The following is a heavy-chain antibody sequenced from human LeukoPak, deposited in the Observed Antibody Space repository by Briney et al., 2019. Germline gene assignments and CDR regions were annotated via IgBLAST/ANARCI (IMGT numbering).Heavy chain of an antibody. D-gene: IGHD6-13*01. Sequence: GGSLRLSCAASGFTVSSNYMSWVRQATGKGLEWVSVIYSGGSTYYADSVKGGFTISRDNSKNTLYLQMNSLRAEDTAVYYCARDMGAAAGTFPSYYYYGMDVWGQGTTVTVSS. CDR3: ARDMGAAAGTFPSYYYYGMDV. V-gene: IGHV3-66*01. CDR2: IYSGGST. J-gene: IGHJ6*02. CDR1: GFTVSSNY.